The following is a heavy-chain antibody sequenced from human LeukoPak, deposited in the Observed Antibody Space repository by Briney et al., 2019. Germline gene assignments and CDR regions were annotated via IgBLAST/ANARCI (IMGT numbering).Heavy chain of an antibody. V-gene: IGHV7-4-1*02. CDR2: IKPNPNTGNP. CDR3: ARAFQPLGGLSFPDY. J-gene: IGHJ4*02. Sequence: ASVKVSCKASGYSFTSYALNWVRQAPGQGLEWMGWIKPNPNTGNPTYAQGFTGRFVFSLDTSVSTAYLQISSLKAEDSAVYYCARAFQPLGGLSFPDYWGQGTLVTVSS. CDR1: GYSFTSYA. D-gene: IGHD3-16*02.